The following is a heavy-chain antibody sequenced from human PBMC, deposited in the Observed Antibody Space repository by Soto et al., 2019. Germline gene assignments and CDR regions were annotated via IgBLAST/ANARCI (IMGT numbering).Heavy chain of an antibody. CDR2: IYYSGST. V-gene: IGHV4-39*01. CDR1: DDSITSSSSY. J-gene: IGHJ3*01. D-gene: IGHD1-20*01. Sequence: PSETLSLSCTVADDSITSSSSYWGLIRQPPGKGLEWIGNIYYSGSTYYNPSLKSRVTISLDTSKNQHSLRLSSVTAADTAVYYCARLPEMPINEVRRDVFDAWVQWGMV. CDR3: ARLPEMPINEVRRDVFDA.